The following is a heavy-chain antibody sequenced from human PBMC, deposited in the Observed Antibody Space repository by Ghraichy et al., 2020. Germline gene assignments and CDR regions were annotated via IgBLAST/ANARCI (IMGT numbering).Heavy chain of an antibody. CDR1: GFTFSSYA. V-gene: IGHV3-30-3*01. CDR2: ISYDGSNK. CDR3: AREGVLVATTYYGMDV. D-gene: IGHD5-12*01. J-gene: IGHJ6*02. Sequence: LTCAASGFTFSSYAMHWVRQAPGKGLEWVAVISYDGSNKYYADSVKGRFTISRDNSKNTLYLQMNSLRAEDTAVYYCAREGVLVATTYYGMDVWGQGTTVTVSS.